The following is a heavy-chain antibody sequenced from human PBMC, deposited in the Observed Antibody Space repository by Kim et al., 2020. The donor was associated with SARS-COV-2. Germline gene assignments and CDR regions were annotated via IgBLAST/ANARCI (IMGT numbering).Heavy chain of an antibody. J-gene: IGHJ4*02. Sequence: GGSLRLSCAASGLPFSSQWMHWARQLPGKGLVWVSSMNNDGSITNYADSVKGRFTISRDNAKNTLYLQMNSLRAEDTAVYYCANLYSWGQGTLVTVAS. CDR3: ANLYS. CDR2: MNNDGSIT. CDR1: GLPFSSQW. V-gene: IGHV3-74*01.